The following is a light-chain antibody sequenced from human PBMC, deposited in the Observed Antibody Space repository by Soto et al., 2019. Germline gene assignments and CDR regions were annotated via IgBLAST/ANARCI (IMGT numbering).Light chain of an antibody. V-gene: IGKV3-11*01. CDR1: QSVSTY. CDR2: DAS. Sequence: IVLTQSPATLSLSPGERATLSCRASQSVSTYLAWYQQRPGQAPRLLIYDASNRATGIPARFSGSGSGTDVTLTISSLEPEDFAVYYCQQHSNWSPITFGQGTRLEIK. J-gene: IGKJ5*01. CDR3: QQHSNWSPIT.